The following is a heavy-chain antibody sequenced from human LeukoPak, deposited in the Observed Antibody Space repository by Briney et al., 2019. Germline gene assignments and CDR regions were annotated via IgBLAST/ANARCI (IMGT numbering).Heavy chain of an antibody. Sequence: SVKVSCKASGGTFSSYAISWVRQAPGQGLEWMGGIIPIFGTANYAQKLQGRVTITADESTSTAYMELSSLRSEDTAVYYCARDRIYYYGWERSGFDYWGQGTLVTVSS. V-gene: IGHV1-69*13. CDR1: GGTFSSYA. J-gene: IGHJ4*02. D-gene: IGHD3-10*01. CDR2: IIPIFGTA. CDR3: ARDRIYYYGWERSGFDY.